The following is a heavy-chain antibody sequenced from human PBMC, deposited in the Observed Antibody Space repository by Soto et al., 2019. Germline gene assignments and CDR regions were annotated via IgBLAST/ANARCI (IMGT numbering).Heavy chain of an antibody. V-gene: IGHV4-59*01. D-gene: IGHD3-3*01. CDR2: IYYSGST. CDR3: ARVVTIFGVAPGGFDP. J-gene: IGHJ5*02. Sequence: SETLSLTCTVSGGSISSYYWSWIRQPPGKGLEWIGYIYYSGSTNYNPSLKSRVTISVDTSKNQFSLKLSSVTAADTAVYYCARVVTIFGVAPGGFDPWGQGTLVTVSS. CDR1: GGSISSYY.